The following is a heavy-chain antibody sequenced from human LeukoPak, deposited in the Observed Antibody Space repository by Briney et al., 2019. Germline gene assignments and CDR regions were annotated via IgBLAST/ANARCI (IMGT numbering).Heavy chain of an antibody. CDR3: ARDLGGYSYGSHFDY. D-gene: IGHD5-18*01. CDR2: ISGSGGST. J-gene: IGHJ4*02. Sequence: GGSLRLSCAASGFTFSSYAMSWVRQAPGKGLEWVSAISGSGGSTYYADSVKGRFTISRDNAKNSLYLQMNSLRAEDTAVYYCARDLGGYSYGSHFDYWGQGTLVTVSS. CDR1: GFTFSSYA. V-gene: IGHV3-23*01.